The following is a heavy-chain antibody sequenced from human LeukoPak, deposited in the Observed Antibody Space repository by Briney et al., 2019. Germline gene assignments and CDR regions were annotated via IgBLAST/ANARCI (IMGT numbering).Heavy chain of an antibody. D-gene: IGHD6-19*01. J-gene: IGHJ4*02. V-gene: IGHV4-39*07. CDR3: ARDRRGRSGWPFDY. Sequence: SETLSLTCTVSGGPISSSSYYWGWIRQPPGKGLEWIGSIYYSGSTYYNPSLKSRVTISVDTSKNQFSLKLSSVTAADTAVYYCARDRRGRSGWPFDYWGQGTLVTVSS. CDR1: GGPISSSSYY. CDR2: IYYSGST.